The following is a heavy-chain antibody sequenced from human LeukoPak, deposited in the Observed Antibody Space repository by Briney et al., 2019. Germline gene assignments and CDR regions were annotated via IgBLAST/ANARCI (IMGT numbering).Heavy chain of an antibody. D-gene: IGHD3-22*01. J-gene: IGHJ4*02. Sequence: ASVKVSCKASGYTFTSYGISWVRQAPGQGLEWMGWISAYNGNTNYAQKLQGRVTMTTDTSTSTAYMELRRRRADDTAVYYCAKSNYYDSSGYYYSPGDYWGQGTLVTVSS. V-gene: IGHV1-18*01. CDR2: ISAYNGNT. CDR3: AKSNYYDSSGYYYSPGDY. CDR1: GYTFTSYG.